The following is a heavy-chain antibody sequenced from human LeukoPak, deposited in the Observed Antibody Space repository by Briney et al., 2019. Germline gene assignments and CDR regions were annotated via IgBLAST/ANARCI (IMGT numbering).Heavy chain of an antibody. CDR3: ARFVVRGVIKGVPDY. V-gene: IGHV3-64*01. CDR1: GFTFSSYA. Sequence: TGGSLRLSCAASGFTFSSYAMHWVRQAPGKGLEYVSAISSNGGSTYYANSVKGRFTISRDNSKNTLYLQMGSLRAEDMAVYYCARFVVRGVIKGVPDYWGQGTLVTVSS. D-gene: IGHD3-10*01. J-gene: IGHJ4*02. CDR2: ISSNGGST.